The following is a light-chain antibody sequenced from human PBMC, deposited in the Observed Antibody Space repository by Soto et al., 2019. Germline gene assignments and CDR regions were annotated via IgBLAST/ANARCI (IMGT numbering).Light chain of an antibody. CDR3: QQYYSYPWT. V-gene: IGKV3-20*01. CDR2: GAS. CDR1: QSVRSSY. J-gene: IGKJ1*01. Sequence: EIVLTQSPGTLSLSPGERATLSCRASQSVRSSYVAWYQQKPGQGPRLLIYGASSRATGIPDRFSGSGSGTDFTLTISCLQSEDFATYYCQQYYSYPWTFGQGTKVDIK.